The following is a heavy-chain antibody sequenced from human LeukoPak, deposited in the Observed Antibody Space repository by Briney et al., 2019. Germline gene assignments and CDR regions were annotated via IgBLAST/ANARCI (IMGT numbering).Heavy chain of an antibody. CDR3: AREFDSYGDYAIDY. Sequence: GGSLRLSCAASGFTFSSYGMNWVRQAPGKGLEWVSFIRYNGKNKYYADSVKGRFTISRDNSKNTLYLQMNSLRAEDTAVYYCAREFDSYGDYAIDYWGQGTLVTVSS. CDR1: GFTFSSYG. V-gene: IGHV3-30*02. D-gene: IGHD4-17*01. J-gene: IGHJ4*02. CDR2: IRYNGKNK.